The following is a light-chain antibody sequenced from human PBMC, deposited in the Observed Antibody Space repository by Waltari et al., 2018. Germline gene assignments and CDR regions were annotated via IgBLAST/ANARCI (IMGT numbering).Light chain of an antibody. Sequence: DIQMTQFPSSLSASVGDNITISCRASQTIDAYLHWYQQRPPKAPKLLMYTASRLQSGAPSRFSGSGSGTVFTLNVSSLQPEDFATYYCQQTYSVPYTFGQGTKVEIK. CDR1: QTIDAY. CDR2: TAS. CDR3: QQTYSVPYT. J-gene: IGKJ2*01. V-gene: IGKV1-39*01.